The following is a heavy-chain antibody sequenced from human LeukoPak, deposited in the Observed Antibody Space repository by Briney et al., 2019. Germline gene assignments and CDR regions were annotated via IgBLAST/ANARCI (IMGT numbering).Heavy chain of an antibody. CDR1: GFIFSSYG. V-gene: IGHV3-23*01. CDR3: ARVWKDDYSTPNWFDP. CDR2: ISGSGDST. Sequence: PGGSLRLSCAASGFIFSSYGMTWVRQAPGKGLEWVSAISGSGDSTYYGDSVKGRFTLSRDNAKNSLYLQMDSLRAEDTAVYYCARVWKDDYSTPNWFDPWGQGTLVTVSS. D-gene: IGHD4-11*01. J-gene: IGHJ5*02.